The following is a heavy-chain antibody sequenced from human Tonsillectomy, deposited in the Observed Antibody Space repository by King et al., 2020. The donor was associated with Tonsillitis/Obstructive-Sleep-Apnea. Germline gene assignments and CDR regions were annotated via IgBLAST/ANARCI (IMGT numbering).Heavy chain of an antibody. CDR3: ARHLYFYDTSGYPQFDP. D-gene: IGHD3-22*01. CDR2: IYYTWTT. J-gene: IGHJ5*02. V-gene: IGHV4-39*01. Sequence: QLQESGPGLVKPSETLSLTCTVSGGSINSSSYYWGWVRQPPGKGLEWIGSIYYTWTTSYNPSLKSRVTIYVDTSKKQCSLTLSSVTAADTAVYYCARHLYFYDTSGYPQFDPWGQGTLVTVSS. CDR1: GGSINSSSYY.